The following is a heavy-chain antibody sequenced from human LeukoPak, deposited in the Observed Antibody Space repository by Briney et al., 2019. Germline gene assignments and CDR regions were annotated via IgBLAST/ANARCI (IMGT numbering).Heavy chain of an antibody. Sequence: PGGSLRLSCAASGFTFSDYYMSWIRQAPGKGLEWVSYISSSGSTIYYADSVKGRFTISRDNAKNSLYLQMNSLRAEDTAVYYCARFVAGDSSGYYLYYFDYWGQGTLVTVSS. V-gene: IGHV3-11*01. J-gene: IGHJ4*02. CDR2: ISSSGSTI. CDR1: GFTFSDYY. CDR3: ARFVAGDSSGYYLYYFDY. D-gene: IGHD3-22*01.